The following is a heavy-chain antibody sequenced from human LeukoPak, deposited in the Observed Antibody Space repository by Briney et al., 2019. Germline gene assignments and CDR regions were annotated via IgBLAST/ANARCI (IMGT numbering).Heavy chain of an antibody. CDR2: IYYSGST. D-gene: IGHD6-19*01. J-gene: IGHJ4*02. Sequence: SETLSLTCTVSGGSMSPYHWGWIRQPPGKGLEWTGYIYYSGSTNYNPSLKSQVTISVDTSKNRFSLKLSSVTAADTAIYYCARAVSGRFDYWGQGTLVTVSS. CDR1: GGSMSPYH. CDR3: ARAVSGRFDY. V-gene: IGHV4-59*08.